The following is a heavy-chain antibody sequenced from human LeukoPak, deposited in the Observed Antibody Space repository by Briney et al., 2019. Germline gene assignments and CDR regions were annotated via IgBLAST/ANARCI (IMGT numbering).Heavy chain of an antibody. CDR1: GGSFSGYY. CDR2: INHSRST. V-gene: IGHV4-34*01. J-gene: IGHJ6*02. D-gene: IGHD2-15*01. Sequence: SETLSLTCAVYGGSFSGYYWSWIRQPPGKGLEWIGEINHSRSTNYNPSLKSRVTISVDTSKNQFSLKLSSVTAADTAVYYCARAYCSGGSCYSPGPYYYYYGMDVWGQGTTVTVSS. CDR3: ARAYCSGGSCYSPGPYYYYYGMDV.